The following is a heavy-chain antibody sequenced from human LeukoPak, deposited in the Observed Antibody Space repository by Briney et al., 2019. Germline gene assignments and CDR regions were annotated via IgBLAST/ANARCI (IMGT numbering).Heavy chain of an antibody. CDR1: GGTFSSYA. CDR3: AALYGAPDDYYYYGMDV. J-gene: IGHJ6*02. D-gene: IGHD4-17*01. CDR2: IIPIFGIA. Sequence: SSVKVSCTASGGTFSSYAISWVRQAPGQGLEWMGRIIPIFGIANYAQKFQGRVTITADKSTSTAYMELSSLRSEDTAVYYCAALYGAPDDYYYYGMDVWGQGTTVTVSS. V-gene: IGHV1-69*04.